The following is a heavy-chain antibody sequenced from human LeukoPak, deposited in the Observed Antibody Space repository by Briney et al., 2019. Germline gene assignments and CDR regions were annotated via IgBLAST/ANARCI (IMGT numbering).Heavy chain of an antibody. CDR1: GGSISSGGYY. J-gene: IGHJ4*02. V-gene: IGHV4-31*03. CDR3: ARGPYYDIMTGAADY. CDR2: IYYSGST. Sequence: PSETLSLTCTVSGGSISSGGYYWSWIRQHPGKGLEWIGYIYYSGSTYYNPSLKSRVTISVDTSKNQFSLKLSSVTAADTAVYYCARGPYYDIMTGAADYWGQGTLVTVSS. D-gene: IGHD3-9*01.